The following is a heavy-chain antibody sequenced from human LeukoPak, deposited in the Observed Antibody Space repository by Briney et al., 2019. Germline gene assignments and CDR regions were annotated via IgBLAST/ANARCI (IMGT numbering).Heavy chain of an antibody. CDR2: ISSSGSTI. CDR1: GFTFSSYE. CDR3: ARHSSGWYGGIDY. D-gene: IGHD6-19*01. V-gene: IGHV3-48*03. J-gene: IGHJ4*02. Sequence: GGSLRLSCAASGFTFSSYEMNWVRQAPGKGLEWVSYISSSGSTIYYADSVKGRFTISRDNAKNSLYLQMNSLRAEDTAVYYCARHSSGWYGGIDYWGQGTLVTVSS.